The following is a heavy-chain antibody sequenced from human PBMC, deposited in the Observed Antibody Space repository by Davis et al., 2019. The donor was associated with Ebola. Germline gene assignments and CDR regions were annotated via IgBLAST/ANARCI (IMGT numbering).Heavy chain of an antibody. J-gene: IGHJ4*02. CDR3: AREPVVGSSGWYGGNYFDY. V-gene: IGHV4-34*01. Sequence: MPSETLSLTCGVYGGSFDAYYWNWIRQSPGKGLEWIASISHDGRTNYNPSLRSRLTISVDTSRMQFSLRLSSVTAADTAVYYCAREPVVGSSGWYGGNYFDYWGQGTLVTVSS. CDR1: GGSFDAYY. D-gene: IGHD6-19*01. CDR2: ISHDGRT.